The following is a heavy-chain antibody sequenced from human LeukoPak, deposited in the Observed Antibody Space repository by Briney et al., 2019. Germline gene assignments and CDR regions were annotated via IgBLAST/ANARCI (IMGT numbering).Heavy chain of an antibody. CDR2: INHSGST. Sequence: SETLSLTCAVYGGSFSGYYWSWIRQPPGKGLEWIGEINHSGSTNYNPSLKSRVTISVDTSKNQFSLKLSSVTAADTAVYYCARGLPFTMIVRLDAFDIWGQGTMVTVSS. CDR3: ARGLPFTMIVRLDAFDI. J-gene: IGHJ3*02. CDR1: GGSFSGYY. V-gene: IGHV4-34*01. D-gene: IGHD3-22*01.